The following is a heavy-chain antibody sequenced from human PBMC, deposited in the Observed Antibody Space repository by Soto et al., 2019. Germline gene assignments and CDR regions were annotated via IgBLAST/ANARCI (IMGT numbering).Heavy chain of an antibody. CDR1: GCSVRSSQ. CDR2: IFSDGTT. Sequence: GGSLRLSCAASGCSVRSSQMSWVRQAPGKGLEWVSIIFSDGTTHYGVSVKGRFTISRDSARNTVYLQMNSLRAEDTAVYYCARDVSGYYWDYWGQGTRVTVSS. CDR3: ARDVSGYYWDY. J-gene: IGHJ4*02. D-gene: IGHD3-3*01. V-gene: IGHV3-53*01.